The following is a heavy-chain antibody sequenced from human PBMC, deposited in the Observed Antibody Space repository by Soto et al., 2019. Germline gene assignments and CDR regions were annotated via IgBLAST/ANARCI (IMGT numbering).Heavy chain of an antibody. J-gene: IGHJ4*02. CDR3: ARDYEFFVH. CDR2: IDGNGINK. Sequence: PGGSLRLSCAASGFTFSSYALTWVRQAPGKGLEWVSAIDGNGINKYYADSVKGRFTISRDNSKNTVYLVMSSLGPADTAVYFCARDYEFFVHWGQGALVTVSS. D-gene: IGHD3-22*01. CDR1: GFTFSSYA. V-gene: IGHV3-23*01.